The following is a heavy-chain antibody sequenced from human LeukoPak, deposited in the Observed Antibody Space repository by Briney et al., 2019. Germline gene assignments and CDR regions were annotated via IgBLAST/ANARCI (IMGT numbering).Heavy chain of an antibody. Sequence: ASVKVSCKASGYTFTGYYMHWVRQAPGQGLEWMGWINPNTGNPAYAQGFTGRFVFSLDTSVSTAYLQISSLKAEDTAVYYCARAYQPLGGLSFPDSWGQGTLVTVSS. J-gene: IGHJ5*01. V-gene: IGHV7-4-1*02. CDR2: INPNTGNP. D-gene: IGHD3-16*02. CDR3: ARAYQPLGGLSFPDS. CDR1: GYTFTGYY.